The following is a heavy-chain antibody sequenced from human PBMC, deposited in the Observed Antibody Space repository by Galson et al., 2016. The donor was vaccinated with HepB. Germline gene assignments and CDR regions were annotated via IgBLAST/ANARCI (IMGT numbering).Heavy chain of an antibody. J-gene: IGHJ5*02. CDR1: GGSISSGGYY. D-gene: IGHD2-2*01. CDR2: ISYSGST. V-gene: IGHV4-31*03. CDR3: ARLLVPVDLGGGWFDP. Sequence: TLSLTCTVSGGSISSGGYYWSWIRQHPGKGLEWIGYISYSGSTYYNPSLKSRVTISVDTSKNQLSLRLSSVTAADTAVYYCARLLVPVDLGGGWFDPWGQGTLVTVSS.